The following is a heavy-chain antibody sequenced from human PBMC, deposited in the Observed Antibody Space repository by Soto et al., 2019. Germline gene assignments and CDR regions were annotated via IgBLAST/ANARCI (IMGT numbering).Heavy chain of an antibody. D-gene: IGHD2-8*01. J-gene: IGHJ4*02. V-gene: IGHV3-33*01. CDR1: GFTFSSYG. CDR2: IWYDGSNK. CDR3: AREGKDIVLMVYAAYFDY. Sequence: QVQLVESGGGVVQPGRSLRLSCAASGFTFSSYGMHWVRQAPGKGLEWVAVIWYDGSNKYYADSVKGRFTISRDNSKNTLYLQMNSLRAEDTAVYYCAREGKDIVLMVYAAYFDYWGQGTLVTVSS.